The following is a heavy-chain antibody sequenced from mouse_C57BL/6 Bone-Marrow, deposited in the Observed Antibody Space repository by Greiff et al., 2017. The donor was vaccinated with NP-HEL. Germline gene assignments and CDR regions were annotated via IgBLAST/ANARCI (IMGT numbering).Heavy chain of an antibody. D-gene: IGHD2-2*01. J-gene: IGHJ2*01. CDR2: INPYNGDT. V-gene: IGHV1-20*01. Sequence: EVKLQESGPELVKPGDSVKISCKASGYSFTGYFMNWVMQSHGKSLEWIGRINPYNGDTFYNQKFKGKATLTVDKSSSTAHMELRSLTSEDSAVYYCARKGMVTPFDYWGQGTTLTVSS. CDR1: GYSFTGYF. CDR3: ARKGMVTPFDY.